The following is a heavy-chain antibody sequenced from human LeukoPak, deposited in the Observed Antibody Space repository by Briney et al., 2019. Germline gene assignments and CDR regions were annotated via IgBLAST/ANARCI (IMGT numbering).Heavy chain of an antibody. CDR3: ARGRQVTGTSFDY. V-gene: IGHV4-31*03. Sequence: PSQALSLTCTVSGGSISSGGYYWSWIRQHPGKGLEWIGYIYYSGSTYYNPSLKSRVTISVDTSKNQFSPKLSSVTAADTAVYYCARGRQVTGTSFDYWGQGTLVTVSS. D-gene: IGHD1-7*01. CDR2: IYYSGST. CDR1: GGSISSGGYY. J-gene: IGHJ4*02.